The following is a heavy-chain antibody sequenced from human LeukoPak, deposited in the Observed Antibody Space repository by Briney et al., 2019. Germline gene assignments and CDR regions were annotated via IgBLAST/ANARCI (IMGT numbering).Heavy chain of an antibody. V-gene: IGHV3-48*01. CDR3: AKDCCSGSYSSFDY. Sequence: PGGSLRLSCAASGFTFSNYGMHWVRQPPGKGLEWVSYISSSSSTIYYADSVKGRFTISRDNSKISLYLQMNSLRAEDTAVYYCAKDCCSGSYSSFDYWGQGTLVTVSS. D-gene: IGHD1-26*01. J-gene: IGHJ4*02. CDR1: GFTFSNYG. CDR2: ISSSSSTI.